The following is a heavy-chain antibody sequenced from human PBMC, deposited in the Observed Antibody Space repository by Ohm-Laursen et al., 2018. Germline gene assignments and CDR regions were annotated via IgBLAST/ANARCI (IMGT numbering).Heavy chain of an antibody. V-gene: IGHV3-48*04. Sequence: SLRLSCAASGFTFSHYSMNWVRQAPGKGPEWLSYIGTSNTTIYYADSVNGRFTISRDNAKNSLYLQMNSLRVEDTAVYYCARPKQWLGYFDLWDRGTLVTVSS. J-gene: IGHJ2*01. CDR2: IGTSNTTI. D-gene: IGHD6-19*01. CDR3: ARPKQWLGYFDL. CDR1: GFTFSHYS.